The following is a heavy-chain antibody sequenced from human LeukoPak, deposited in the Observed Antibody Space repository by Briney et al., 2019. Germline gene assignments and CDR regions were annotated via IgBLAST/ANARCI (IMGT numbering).Heavy chain of an antibody. CDR1: GFTFSSYW. V-gene: IGHV3-74*01. Sequence: GGSLRLPCAASGFTFSSYWMHWVRQAPGKGLVWVSRINSDGSSTSYADSVKGRFTISRDNSKNTLYLQMNSLRAEDTAVYYCARQEESDYYYGMDVWGQGTTVTVS. J-gene: IGHJ6*02. CDR3: ARQEESDYYYGMDV. CDR2: INSDGSST.